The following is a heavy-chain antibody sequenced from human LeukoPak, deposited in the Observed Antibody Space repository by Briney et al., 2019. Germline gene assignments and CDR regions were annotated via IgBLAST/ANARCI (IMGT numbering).Heavy chain of an antibody. V-gene: IGHV3-30*18. D-gene: IGHD7-27*01. CDR1: GFTFSSYG. CDR3: AKDQNWARPDYFDY. CDR2: ISYDGSNK. J-gene: IGHJ4*02. Sequence: PGGSLRLSCAASGFTFSSYGMHWVRQAPGKGLEWVAVISYDGSNKYYADSVKGRFAISRDNSKNTLYLQMNSLRAEDTAVYYCAKDQNWARPDYFDYWGQGTLVTVSS.